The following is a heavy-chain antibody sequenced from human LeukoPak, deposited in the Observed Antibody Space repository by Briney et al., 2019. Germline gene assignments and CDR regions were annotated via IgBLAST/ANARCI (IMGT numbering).Heavy chain of an antibody. CDR2: ISYDGSNE. V-gene: IGHV3-30*03. D-gene: IGHD3-22*01. J-gene: IGHJ4*02. Sequence: GGSLRLSCVASGFTFSSYGMHWVRQAPGKGLEWVAFISYDGSNENIADSVKGRFIISRDNSKNTLYLQMNSLRAEDTAVYYCARGWKFDSYWGQGTLVTVSS. CDR3: ARGWKFDSY. CDR1: GFTFSSYG.